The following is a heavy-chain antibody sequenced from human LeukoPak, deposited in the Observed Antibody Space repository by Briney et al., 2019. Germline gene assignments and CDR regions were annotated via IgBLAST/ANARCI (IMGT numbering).Heavy chain of an antibody. CDR3: ARKRWVPTMVVYPEYYYYMDV. V-gene: IGHV1-69*05. D-gene: IGHD4-23*01. CDR2: IIPIFGIA. CDR1: GGTFSSYA. J-gene: IGHJ6*03. Sequence: SVKVSCKASGGTFSSYAISWVRQAPGQGLEWMGRIIPIFGIANYAQKIQGRVTITTDESTSTAYMELSSLRSEDTAVYYCARKRWVPTMVVYPEYYYYMDVWGKGTTVTVSS.